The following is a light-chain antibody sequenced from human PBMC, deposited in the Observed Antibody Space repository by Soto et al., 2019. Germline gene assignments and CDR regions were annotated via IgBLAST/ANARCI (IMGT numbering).Light chain of an antibody. CDR2: EVS. J-gene: IGLJ1*01. Sequence: QSVLTQPASVSGSPGQSITISCTGTSSDVGGYNYVSWCQQHPGKAPKLMIYEVSHRPSGVSNRFSGSKSGNTASLTISGVQGEDEGDYYCSSYTSSSAYVFGTGTKLTVL. CDR3: SSYTSSSAYV. CDR1: SSDVGGYNY. V-gene: IGLV2-14*01.